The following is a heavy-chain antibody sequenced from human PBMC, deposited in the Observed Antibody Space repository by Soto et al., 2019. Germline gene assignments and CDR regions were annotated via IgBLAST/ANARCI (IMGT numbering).Heavy chain of an antibody. V-gene: IGHV4-4*07. D-gene: IGHD1-7*01. J-gene: IGHJ4*02. Sequence: SETLSLTCTVSSGSINSFYWSWIRQPAGKGLEWIGRIHSSGTTNYNPSLGSRVTMSVDTSRNQFSLKLTSVTAADTAVYYCARDRIIGTSYSDYWGQGVLVTVSS. CDR2: IHSSGTT. CDR3: ARDRIIGTSYSDY. CDR1: SGSINSFY.